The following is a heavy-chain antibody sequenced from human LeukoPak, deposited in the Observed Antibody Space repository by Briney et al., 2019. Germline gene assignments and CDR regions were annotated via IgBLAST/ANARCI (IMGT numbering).Heavy chain of an antibody. D-gene: IGHD4-11*01. J-gene: IGHJ6*03. V-gene: IGHV1-69*05. Sequence: ASVKVSCKASGGTFSSYAISWVRQAPGQGLEWMGGIIPIFGTANYAQKFQGRVTITTDESTSTAYMELSSLRSEDTAVYYCAREVSNYYYYYYMDVWGKGTTVTVSS. CDR1: GGTFSSYA. CDR2: IIPIFGTA. CDR3: AREVSNYYYYYYMDV.